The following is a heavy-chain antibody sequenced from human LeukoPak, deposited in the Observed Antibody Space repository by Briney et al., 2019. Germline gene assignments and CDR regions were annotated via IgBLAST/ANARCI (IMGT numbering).Heavy chain of an antibody. V-gene: IGHV3-11*01. Sequence: GGSLRLSCAASGFTFSDYYMSWIRQAPGKGLEWVSYISSSGSTIYYADSVKGRFTISRDNAKNSLYLQMNSLRAEDTAVYYCARRTIQLWKSLDYWGQGTLVTVSS. D-gene: IGHD5-18*01. CDR3: ARRTIQLWKSLDY. J-gene: IGHJ4*02. CDR1: GFTFSDYY. CDR2: ISSSGSTI.